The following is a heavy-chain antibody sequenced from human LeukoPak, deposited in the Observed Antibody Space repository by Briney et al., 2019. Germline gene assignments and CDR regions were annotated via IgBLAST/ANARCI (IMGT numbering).Heavy chain of an antibody. V-gene: IGHV4-59*01. CDR1: GGSISSYY. CDR2: IYYSGST. CDR3: ARIPSYSYNWYGSFDI. Sequence: PSETLSLTCTVSGGSISSYYWSWIRQPPGKGLEWIGYIYYSGSTNYNPSLKSRVTISVDTSKNQFSLKLSSVTAADTAAYYCARIPSYSYNWYGSFDIWGQGTMVTVSS. D-gene: IGHD1-1*01. J-gene: IGHJ3*02.